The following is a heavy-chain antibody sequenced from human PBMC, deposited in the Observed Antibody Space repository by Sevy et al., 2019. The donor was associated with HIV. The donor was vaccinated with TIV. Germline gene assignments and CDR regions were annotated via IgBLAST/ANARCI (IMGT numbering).Heavy chain of an antibody. Sequence: GGSLRLSCAASGFTFSSYGMHWVRQAPGKGLEWVAVIWYDGSNKYYADSVKGRFTISRDNSKNTLYLQMNSLRAEDTAVYYGARDYYDSSGYPSFDYWGQGTLVTVSS. D-gene: IGHD3-22*01. J-gene: IGHJ4*02. CDR1: GFTFSSYG. CDR2: IWYDGSNK. V-gene: IGHV3-33*01. CDR3: ARDYYDSSGYPSFDY.